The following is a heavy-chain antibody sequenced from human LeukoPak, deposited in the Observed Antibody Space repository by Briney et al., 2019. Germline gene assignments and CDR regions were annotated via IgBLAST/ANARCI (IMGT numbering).Heavy chain of an antibody. Sequence: SETLSLTCTVSGGSISSSSYYWGWIRQPLGKGLEWIGSIYYSGSTYYNPSLKSRVTISVDTSKNQFSLKLSSVTAADTAVYYCASPGFNYGDYPEWFDPWGQGTLVTVSS. V-gene: IGHV4-39*01. CDR1: GGSISSSSYY. CDR2: IYYSGST. J-gene: IGHJ5*02. CDR3: ASPGFNYGDYPEWFDP. D-gene: IGHD4-17*01.